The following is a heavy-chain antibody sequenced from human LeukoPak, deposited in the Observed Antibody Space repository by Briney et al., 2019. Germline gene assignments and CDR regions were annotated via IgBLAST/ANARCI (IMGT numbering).Heavy chain of an antibody. Sequence: SGTLSLTCAVSGGSISSSNWWSWVRQPPGKGLEWIGEIYHSGSTNYNPSLKSRVTISVDKSKNQFSLKLSSVTAADTAVYYCARFHTAEAYYFDYWGQGTLVTVSS. CDR3: ARFHTAEAYYFDY. V-gene: IGHV4-4*02. CDR2: IYHSGST. D-gene: IGHD2-2*01. CDR1: GGSISSSNW. J-gene: IGHJ4*02.